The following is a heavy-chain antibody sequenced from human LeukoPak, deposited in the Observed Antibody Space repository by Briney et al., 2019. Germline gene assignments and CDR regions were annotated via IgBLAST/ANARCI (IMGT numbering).Heavy chain of an antibody. J-gene: IGHJ4*02. Sequence: GGSLRLSCAASGFTFSNYGMHWVRQAPGKGLEWVAVIWYDGSNKYCADSVKGRFTISRDNSKNTLYLQMNSLRAEDTAVYYCARDGDGYNHGVDYWGQGTLVTVSS. D-gene: IGHD5-24*01. CDR3: ARDGDGYNHGVDY. CDR2: IWYDGSNK. V-gene: IGHV3-33*08. CDR1: GFTFSNYG.